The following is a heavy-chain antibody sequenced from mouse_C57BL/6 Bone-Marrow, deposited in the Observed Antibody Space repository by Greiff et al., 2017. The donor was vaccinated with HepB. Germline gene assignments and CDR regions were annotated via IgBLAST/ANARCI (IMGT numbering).Heavy chain of an antibody. V-gene: IGHV14-4*01. J-gene: IGHJ2*01. D-gene: IGHD3-3*01. Sequence: VQLQQPGAELVRPGASVKLSCTASGFNIKDDYMHWVKQRPEQGLEWIGWIDPENGDTEYASKFQGKATITADTSSNTAYLQLSSLTSEDTAVYYCTTSRAYYVDYWGQGTTLTVSS. CDR1: GFNIKDDY. CDR3: TTSRAYYVDY. CDR2: IDPENGDT.